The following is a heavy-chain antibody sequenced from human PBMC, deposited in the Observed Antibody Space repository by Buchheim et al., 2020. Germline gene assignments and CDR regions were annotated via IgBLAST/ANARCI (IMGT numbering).Heavy chain of an antibody. CDR1: MSTFSNSE. J-gene: IGHJ5*01. V-gene: IGHV3-48*03. D-gene: IGHD3-22*01. CDR2: ISSAGSKK. Sequence: QLVESGGALVQPGGSLRLSCVASMSTFSNSEMNWVRQTPGKGLEWIAYISSAGSKKDYADSVKGRFTISRDNAKSSLFLGMKSRGAEDTAIYYCAKSSGWFDSWGQGTL. CDR3: AKSSGWFDS.